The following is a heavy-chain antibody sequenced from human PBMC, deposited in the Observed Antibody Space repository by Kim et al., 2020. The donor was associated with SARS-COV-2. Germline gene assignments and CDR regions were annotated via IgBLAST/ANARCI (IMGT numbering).Heavy chain of an antibody. Sequence: GGSLRLSCAASGFTFSSYWMSWVRQAPGKGLEWVANIKQDGSEKYYVDSVKGRFTISRDNDKNSLYLQMNSLRAEDTAVYYCAREIAAAGTLVGNDYWGQGTLVSVSS. CDR2: IKQDGSEK. CDR3: AREIAAAGTLVGNDY. D-gene: IGHD6-13*01. J-gene: IGHJ4*02. V-gene: IGHV3-7*01. CDR1: GFTFSSYW.